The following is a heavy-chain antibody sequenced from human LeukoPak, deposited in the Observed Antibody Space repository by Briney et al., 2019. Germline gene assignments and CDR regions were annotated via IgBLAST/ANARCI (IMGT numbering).Heavy chain of an antibody. CDR1: GGSISSYY. J-gene: IGHJ6*03. CDR3: ASVRRGFGESSKYYSYYYMDV. CDR2: IYHSGNT. Sequence: SETLSLTCTVSGGSISSYYWSWIRQPPGKGLEWIGSIYHSGNTYYNPSLKSRVTISVDTSKNQFSLKLSAVTAADTAVYYCASVRRGFGESSKYYSYYYMDVWGNGTTVTISS. V-gene: IGHV4-59*05. D-gene: IGHD3-10*01.